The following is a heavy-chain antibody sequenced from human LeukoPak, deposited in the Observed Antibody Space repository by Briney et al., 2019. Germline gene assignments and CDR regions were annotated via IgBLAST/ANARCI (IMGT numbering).Heavy chain of an antibody. V-gene: IGHV4-30-4*01. D-gene: IGHD3-10*01. Sequence: PSETLSLTCTVSGGSLRSGDYSWGWIRQPPGKGLEWIGYIYYSGSTYYNPSLKSRVTISGDTSKNQFSLNLSSVTAADTAVYYCATDRARGGDSFDYWGQGTLVTVSS. CDR3: ATDRARGGDSFDY. CDR1: GGSLRSGDYS. J-gene: IGHJ4*02. CDR2: IYYSGST.